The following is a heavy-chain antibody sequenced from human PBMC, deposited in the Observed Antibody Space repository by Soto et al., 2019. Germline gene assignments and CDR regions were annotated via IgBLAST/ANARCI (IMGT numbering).Heavy chain of an antibody. CDR3: ARGGHSGYNLSPFIDF. CDR1: GYTFISYA. Sequence: QVQLVQSGAEVKNPGASVEVSCKASGYTFISYAIHWVRQAPGQGLEWMGRINGGNGDTEYSQKFQGRVTLTRDTSASTAYMDLSSLTSEDTAVYYCARGGHSGYNLSPFIDFWGQGTLVAVSS. CDR2: INGGNGDT. V-gene: IGHV1-3*01. D-gene: IGHD5-12*01. J-gene: IGHJ4*02.